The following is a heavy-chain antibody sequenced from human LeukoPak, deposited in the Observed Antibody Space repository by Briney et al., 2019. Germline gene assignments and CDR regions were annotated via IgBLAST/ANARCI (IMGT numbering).Heavy chain of an antibody. J-gene: IGHJ4*02. CDR3: AKVPITMVRGVILYYFDY. Sequence: GGSLRLSCAASGFTFSNAWMSWVRQAPGKGLEWVSAISGSGGSTYYADSVKGRFTISRDNSKNTLYLQMKSLRAEDTAVYYCAKVPITMVRGVILYYFDYWGQGTLVTVSS. D-gene: IGHD3-10*01. CDR1: GFTFSNAW. CDR2: ISGSGGST. V-gene: IGHV3-23*01.